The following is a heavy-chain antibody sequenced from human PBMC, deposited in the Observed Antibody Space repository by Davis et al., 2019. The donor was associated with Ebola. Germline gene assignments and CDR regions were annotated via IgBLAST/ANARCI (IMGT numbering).Heavy chain of an antibody. CDR3: ARARWFRSTSCYHLCWYFDL. CDR1: GFTVSSNY. Sequence: GESLKISCAASGFTVSSNYMSWVRQAPGKGLEWVSVIYSGGSTYYADSVKGRFTISRDNSKNTLYLQMNSLRAEDTAVYYCARARWFRSTSCYHLCWYFDLWGRGTLVTVSS. D-gene: IGHD2-2*01. V-gene: IGHV3-66*01. CDR2: IYSGGST. J-gene: IGHJ2*01.